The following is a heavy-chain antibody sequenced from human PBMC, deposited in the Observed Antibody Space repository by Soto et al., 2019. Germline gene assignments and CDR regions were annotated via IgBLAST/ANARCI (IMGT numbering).Heavy chain of an antibody. CDR1: GGSFSGYY. CDR3: SAFAYGSGSLDWFDP. CDR2: VNHSGST. Sequence: SETLPLTCAVYGGSFSGYYWSWIRQPPGKGLEWIGEVNHSGSTNYNPSLKSRVTISIDTSKNQFSLKLSSVTAADTAVYYCSAFAYGSGSLDWFDPWGQGTLVTVSS. D-gene: IGHD3-10*01. J-gene: IGHJ5*02. V-gene: IGHV4-34*01.